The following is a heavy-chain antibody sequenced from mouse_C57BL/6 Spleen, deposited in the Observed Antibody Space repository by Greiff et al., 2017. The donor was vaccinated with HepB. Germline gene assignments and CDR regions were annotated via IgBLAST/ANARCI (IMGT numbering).Heavy chain of an antibody. CDR3: ARVEKMYGNYAMDY. CDR1: GFTFSSYA. CDR2: ISDGGSYT. J-gene: IGHJ4*01. V-gene: IGHV5-4*01. D-gene: IGHD2-10*02. Sequence: DVHLVESGGGLVKPGGSLKLSCAASGFTFSSYAMSWVRQTPEKRLEWVATISDGGSYTYYPDNVKGRFTISRDNAKNNLYLQMSHLKSEDTAMYYCARVEKMYGNYAMDYWGQGTSVTVSS.